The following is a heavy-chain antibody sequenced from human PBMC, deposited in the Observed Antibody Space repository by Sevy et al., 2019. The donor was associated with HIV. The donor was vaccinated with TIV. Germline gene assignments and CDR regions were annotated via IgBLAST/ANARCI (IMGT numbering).Heavy chain of an antibody. Sequence: GGSLRLSCAASGFTFTYAWMNWVRQAPGKELEWVGRIQSNADGGTIDYAAPVKGRFIISRDDSKNTLYLQMNSLKTEATGVYYCSTDPIILLLVMDGMDIWGQGTTVTVSS. V-gene: IGHV3-15*05. CDR2: IQSNADGGTI. J-gene: IGHJ6*02. CDR1: GFTFTYAW. D-gene: IGHD2-8*02. CDR3: STDPIILLLVMDGMDI.